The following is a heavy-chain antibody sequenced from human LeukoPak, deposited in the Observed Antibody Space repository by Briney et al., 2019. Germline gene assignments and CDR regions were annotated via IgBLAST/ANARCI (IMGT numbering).Heavy chain of an antibody. D-gene: IGHD3-10*01. CDR1: GGSISSGDYY. CDR2: IYYSGST. V-gene: IGHV4-30-4*01. J-gene: IGHJ4*02. CDR3: ARGNYYGSGSYYYVDY. Sequence: PSETLSLTCTVSGGSISSGDYYWSWIRQPPGKGLEWIGYIYYSGSTYYNPSLKSRVTISVDTSKNQFSLKLSSVTAADTAVYYCARGNYYGSGSYYYVDYWGQGTLVTVSS.